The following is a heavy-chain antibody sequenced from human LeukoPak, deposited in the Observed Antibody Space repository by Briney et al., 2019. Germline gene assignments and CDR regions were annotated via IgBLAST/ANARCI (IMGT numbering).Heavy chain of an antibody. CDR3: ASRYCSGGSCANWFDP. D-gene: IGHD2-15*01. V-gene: IGHV1-69*13. CDR2: IIPIFGTA. Sequence: GASVKVSCKASGGTFSSHAISWVRQAPGQGLEWMGGIIPIFGTANYAQKFQGRVTITADESTSTAYMELSSLRSEDTAVYYCASRYCSGGSCANWFDPWGQGTLVTVSS. J-gene: IGHJ5*02. CDR1: GGTFSSHA.